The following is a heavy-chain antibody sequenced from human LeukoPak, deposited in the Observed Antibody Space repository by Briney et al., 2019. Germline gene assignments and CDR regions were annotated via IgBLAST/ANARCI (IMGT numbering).Heavy chain of an antibody. CDR3: ARGRSNYYGMDV. CDR2: IYYNGNT. J-gene: IGHJ6*02. CDR1: DGSINSYY. V-gene: IGHV4-59*01. Sequence: SETLSLTCSVSDGSINSYYWNWIRRPPGEGLEWIGYIYYNGNTNYSPSLKSRVTMSVDTSKNLFSLKVSSVTAADTAVYYCARGRSNYYGMDVWGQGTTVTVSS. D-gene: IGHD1-26*01.